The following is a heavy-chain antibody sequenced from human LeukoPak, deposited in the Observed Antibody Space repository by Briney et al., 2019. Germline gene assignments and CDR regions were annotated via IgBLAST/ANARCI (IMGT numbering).Heavy chain of an antibody. D-gene: IGHD2-2*01. Sequence: GGSLRLSCAAFGFTFSSYAMSWVRQAPGKGLEWVSAISGSGGSTYYADSVKGRFTISRDSSKNTLYLQMNSLRAEDTAVYYCAKDLIVVPAVAFDYWGQGTLVTVSS. V-gene: IGHV3-23*01. J-gene: IGHJ4*02. CDR3: AKDLIVVPAVAFDY. CDR1: GFTFSSYA. CDR2: ISGSGGST.